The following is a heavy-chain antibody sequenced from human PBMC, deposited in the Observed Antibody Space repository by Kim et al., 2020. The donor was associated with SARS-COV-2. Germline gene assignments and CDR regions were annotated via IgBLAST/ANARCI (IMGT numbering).Heavy chain of an antibody. CDR3: ARSVYGDYAWFDP. CDR1: GGSISSGGYY. V-gene: IGHV4-31*03. D-gene: IGHD4-17*01. Sequence: SETLSLTCTVSGGSISSGGYYWSWIRQHPGKGLEWIGYIYYSGSTYYNPSLKSRVTISVDTSKNQFSLKLSSVTAADTAVYYCARSVYGDYAWFDPWGQGTLVTVSS. J-gene: IGHJ5*02. CDR2: IYYSGST.